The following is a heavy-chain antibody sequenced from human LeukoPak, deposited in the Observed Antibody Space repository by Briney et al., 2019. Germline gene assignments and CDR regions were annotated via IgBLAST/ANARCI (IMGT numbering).Heavy chain of an antibody. Sequence: GRSLRLSCAASGFTFSSYGMHWVRQAPGKGLEWVAVISYDGSNKYYADSVKGRFTISRDNSKNTLCLQMNSLRAEDTAVYYCAKGRGNYDYVWGIDNWFDPWGQGTLVTVSS. D-gene: IGHD3-16*01. V-gene: IGHV3-30*18. J-gene: IGHJ5*02. CDR1: GFTFSSYG. CDR2: ISYDGSNK. CDR3: AKGRGNYDYVWGIDNWFDP.